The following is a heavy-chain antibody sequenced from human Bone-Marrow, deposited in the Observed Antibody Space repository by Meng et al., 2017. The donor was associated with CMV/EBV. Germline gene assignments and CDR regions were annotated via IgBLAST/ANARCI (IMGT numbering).Heavy chain of an antibody. CDR1: GFTFGDYA. D-gene: IGHD3-10*01. CDR2: IRSKAYGGTT. V-gene: IGHV3-49*04. Sequence: GESLKISCTASGFTFGDYAMSWVRQAPGKGLEWVGFIRSKAYGGTTEYAASAKGRFTISRDDSKSIAYLQMNSLKTEDTAVYYCTGVTMVRGVIPNGDYWGQGTLVTVSS. CDR3: TGVTMVRGVIPNGDY. J-gene: IGHJ4*02.